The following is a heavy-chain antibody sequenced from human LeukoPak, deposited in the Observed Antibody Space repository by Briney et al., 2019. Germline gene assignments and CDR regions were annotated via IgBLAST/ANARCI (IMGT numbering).Heavy chain of an antibody. D-gene: IGHD3-10*01. CDR3: ARTYYYGSGSYIPYYYYGMDV. CDR2: IKQDGGEK. V-gene: IGHV3-7*02. CDR1: GFSISNYW. J-gene: IGHJ6*02. Sequence: GGSLRLSCAVSGFSISNYWMTWVRQAPGKGLEWLANIKQDGGEKYYADSVKGRFTISRDNSKNTLYLQMNSLRAEDTAVYYCARTYYYGSGSYIPYYYYGMDVWGQGTTVTVSS.